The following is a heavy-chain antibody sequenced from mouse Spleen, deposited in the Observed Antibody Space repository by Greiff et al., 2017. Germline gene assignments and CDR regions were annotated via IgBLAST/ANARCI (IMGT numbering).Heavy chain of an antibody. Sequence: EVQVVESGGGLVQPKGSLKLSCAASGFSFNTYAMNWVRQAPGKGLEWVARIRSKSNNYATYYADSVKDRFTISRDDSESMLYLQMNNLKTEDTAMYYCVRSLYDGYFYFDYWGQGTTLTVSS. CDR1: GFSFNTYA. V-gene: IGHV10-1*01. D-gene: IGHD2-3*01. CDR3: VRSLYDGYFYFDY. J-gene: IGHJ2*01. CDR2: IRSKSNNYAT.